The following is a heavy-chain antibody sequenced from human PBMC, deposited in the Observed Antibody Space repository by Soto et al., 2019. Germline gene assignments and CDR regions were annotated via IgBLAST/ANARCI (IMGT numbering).Heavy chain of an antibody. CDR2: INHSGST. D-gene: IGHD3-3*01. CDR3: ARGPPYYDFWSGYSREFDY. J-gene: IGHJ4*02. V-gene: IGHV4-34*01. Sequence: SETLSLTCAVYGGSFSGYYWSWIRQPPGEGLEWIGEINHSGSTNYNPSLKSRVTISVDTSKNQFSLKLSSVTAADTAVYYCARGPPYYDFWSGYSREFDYWGQGTLVTVSS. CDR1: GGSFSGYY.